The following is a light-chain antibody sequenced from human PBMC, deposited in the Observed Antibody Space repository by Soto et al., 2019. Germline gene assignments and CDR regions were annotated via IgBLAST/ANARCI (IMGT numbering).Light chain of an antibody. CDR1: SSDVGGYNY. V-gene: IGLV2-14*01. Sequence: QSALTQPASVSGSPGQSITISCTGTSSDVGGYNYVSWYQQHPGKAPKLMIYEVSNRPSGVSNRFSGSKSGNTASLTISGLQAEDDAYYCCSSSTSSSVVFGGGTKLTVL. CDR2: EVS. J-gene: IGLJ2*01. CDR3: SSSTSSSVV.